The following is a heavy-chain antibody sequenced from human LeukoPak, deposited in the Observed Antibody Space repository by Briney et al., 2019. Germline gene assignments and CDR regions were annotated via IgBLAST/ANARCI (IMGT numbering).Heavy chain of an antibody. CDR3: ARDVGWLLASDI. CDR1: GGSISSGSYY. D-gene: IGHD3-3*01. J-gene: IGHJ3*02. CDR2: IYTSGST. Sequence: SQTLSLTCTVSGGSISSGSYYWSWIRQPAGKGLEWIGRIYTSGSTNYTPSLTSRVTISVDTSKNQFSLKLSSVTAADTAVYYCARDVGWLLASDIWGQGTMVTVSS. V-gene: IGHV4-61*02.